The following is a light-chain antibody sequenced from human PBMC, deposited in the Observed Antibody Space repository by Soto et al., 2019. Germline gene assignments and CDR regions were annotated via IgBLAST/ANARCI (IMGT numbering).Light chain of an antibody. CDR1: SSDVGGYNY. J-gene: IGLJ2*01. CDR3: SSYTSSYTLL. Sequence: QSALTQPASVSGSPGQSITISCTGSSSDVGGYNYVSWYRQHPGKAPKLMIFDVSTRPSGVSNRFSGSKSGNTASLTISGLQAEDEADYYCSSYTSSYTLLFGGGTKVTVL. V-gene: IGLV2-14*01. CDR2: DVS.